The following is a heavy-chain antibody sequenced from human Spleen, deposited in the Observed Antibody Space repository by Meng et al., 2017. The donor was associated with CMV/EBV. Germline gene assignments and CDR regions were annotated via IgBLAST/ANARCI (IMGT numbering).Heavy chain of an antibody. CDR2: IYGNDDK. V-gene: IGHV2-5*01. CDR3: AHRSGCSVASCVRGGPDY. D-gene: IGHD2-15*01. J-gene: IGHJ4*02. Sequence: SLSTSGEGVGWIRQPPGKALEWLALIYGNDDKCYSPSLKNRLTITKDTSKNQVVLRITNMDPVDTANYYCAHRSGCSVASCVRGGPDYWGQGTLVTVSS. CDR1: SLSTSGEG.